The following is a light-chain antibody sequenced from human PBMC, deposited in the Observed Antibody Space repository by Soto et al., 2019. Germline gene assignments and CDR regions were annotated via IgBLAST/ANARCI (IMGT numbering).Light chain of an antibody. J-gene: IGKJ4*01. V-gene: IGKV1-5*03. Sequence: DIQMTQSPFTLSGSVGDRVTITFRCSQTISSWLAWYQKTPGKAHKLLSYKAYTLKSGLPSRFSGTVSRTEFTLTISSLQPDDLATYYCQQYNRYSKLTFGGGTKLDIK. CDR3: QQYNRYSKLT. CDR2: KAY. CDR1: QTISSW.